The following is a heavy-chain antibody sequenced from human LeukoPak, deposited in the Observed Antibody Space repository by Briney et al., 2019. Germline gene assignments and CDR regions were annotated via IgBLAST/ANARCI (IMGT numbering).Heavy chain of an antibody. D-gene: IGHD2-8*01. V-gene: IGHV4-34*01. Sequence: PSETLSLTCTVSGGSISSYYWSWIRQPPGKGLEWIGEINHSGSTNYNPSLKSRVTISVDTSKNQFSLKLSSVTAADTAVYYCARGGRRYCTNGVCPRNYYYGMDVWGQGTTVTVSS. J-gene: IGHJ6*02. CDR3: ARGGRRYCTNGVCPRNYYYGMDV. CDR2: INHSGST. CDR1: GGSISSYY.